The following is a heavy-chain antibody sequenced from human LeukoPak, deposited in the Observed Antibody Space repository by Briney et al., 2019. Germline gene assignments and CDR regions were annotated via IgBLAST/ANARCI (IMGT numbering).Heavy chain of an antibody. CDR2: IYYSGST. CDR3: ARHGVGRGGDFDY. Sequence: SETLSLTCTVSGGSISSYYWGWIRQPPGKGLEWIAYIYYSGSTKYNPSLKSRVTISVDTSKNQFSLKLNSVTAADTAVYYCARHGVGRGGDFDYWGQGTLVTVSS. CDR1: GGSISSYY. V-gene: IGHV4-59*08. D-gene: IGHD3-10*01. J-gene: IGHJ4*02.